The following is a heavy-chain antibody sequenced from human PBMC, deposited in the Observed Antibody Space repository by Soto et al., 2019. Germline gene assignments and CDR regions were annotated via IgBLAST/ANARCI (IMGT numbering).Heavy chain of an antibody. D-gene: IGHD3-3*01. V-gene: IGHV1-46*01. CDR2: INPSGGST. CDR3: ASAYYDFWSGYSGAFDI. J-gene: IGHJ3*02. Sequence: QVQLVQSGAEVKKPGASVKVSCKASGYTFTSYYMHWVRQAPGQGLEWMGIINPSGGSTSYAQKFQGRVTMTRDTCTSTVYMELSSLRSEDTAVYYCASAYYDFWSGYSGAFDIWGQGTMVTVSS. CDR1: GYTFTSYY.